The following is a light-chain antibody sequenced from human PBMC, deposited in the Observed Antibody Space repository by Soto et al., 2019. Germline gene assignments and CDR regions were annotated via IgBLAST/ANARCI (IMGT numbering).Light chain of an antibody. J-gene: IGLJ1*01. V-gene: IGLV1-40*01. CDR3: QSYASSLSGYV. Sequence: QSVLTQPPSVSEAPGQRVTISCTGSSSNIGAGYEAHWYQQVPGTAPKLLIYENNNRPSGVPDRFSGSKSGTSASLAITGLQAEDEADYYCQSYASSLSGYVFGTGTQLTVL. CDR2: ENN. CDR1: SSNIGAGYE.